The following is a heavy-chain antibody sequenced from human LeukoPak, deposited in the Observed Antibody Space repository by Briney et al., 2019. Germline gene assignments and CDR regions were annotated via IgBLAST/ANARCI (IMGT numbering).Heavy chain of an antibody. V-gene: IGHV4-61*02. J-gene: IGHJ3*02. CDR2: IYTSGST. CDR1: GGSISSGSYY. CDR3: ARDRPSEYYYDSSGYLDAFDI. D-gene: IGHD3-22*01. Sequence: SQTLSLTCTVSGGSISSGSYYWSWIRQPAGKGLEWNGRIYTSGSTNYNPSLKSRVTISVDTSKNQFSLKLSSVTAADTAVYYCARDRPSEYYYDSSGYLDAFDIWGQGTMVTVSS.